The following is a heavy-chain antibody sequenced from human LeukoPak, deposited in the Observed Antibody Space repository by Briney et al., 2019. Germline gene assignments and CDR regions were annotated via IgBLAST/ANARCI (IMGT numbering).Heavy chain of an antibody. Sequence: SETLSLTCSVSGGSISSYYWSWIRQPPGKGLEWIGYIYYSGSTNYNPSLKSRVSISVDTPKHQFALKQSSVTAADTAVYYWARGWPQGSGSTDGDYWGQGTLVTVSS. CDR2: IYYSGST. J-gene: IGHJ4*02. CDR1: GGSISSYY. CDR3: ARGWPQGSGSTDGDY. D-gene: IGHD3-10*01. V-gene: IGHV4-59*01.